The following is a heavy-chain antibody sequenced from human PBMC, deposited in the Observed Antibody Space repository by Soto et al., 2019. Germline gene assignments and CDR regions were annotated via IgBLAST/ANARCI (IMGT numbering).Heavy chain of an antibody. CDR3: ATVGYGDYVSWLDP. V-gene: IGHV1-24*01. CDR2: FDPEDGET. D-gene: IGHD4-17*01. CDR1: GYTLTELS. Sequence: GASVKVSCKVSGYTLTELSMHWVRQAPGKGLEWMGGFDPEDGETIYAQKFQGRVTMTEDTSTDTAYMELSSLRSEDTAVYYCATVGYGDYVSWLDPWGQGTLVTVSS. J-gene: IGHJ5*02.